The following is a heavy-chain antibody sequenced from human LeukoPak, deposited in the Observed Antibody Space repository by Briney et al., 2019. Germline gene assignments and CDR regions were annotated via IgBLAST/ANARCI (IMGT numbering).Heavy chain of an antibody. J-gene: IGHJ3*02. CDR1: GGSISSSSYY. V-gene: IGHV4-39*07. CDR2: IYYSGST. D-gene: IGHD2-2*01. CDR3: ARDQVVPAATGAFDI. Sequence: SETLSLTCTVSGGSISSSSYYWGWIRQPPGKGLEWIGSIYYSGSTYYNPSLKSRVTISVDTSKNQFSLKLSSVTAADTAVYYCARDQVVPAATGAFDIWGQGTMVTVSS.